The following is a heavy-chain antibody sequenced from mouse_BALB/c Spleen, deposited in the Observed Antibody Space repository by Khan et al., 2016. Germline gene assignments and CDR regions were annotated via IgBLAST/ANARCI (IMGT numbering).Heavy chain of an antibody. J-gene: IGHJ3*01. CDR3: APKGYYGSSPWFAY. Sequence: QVQLQQSGAELAKPGASVKMSCKASGCTFTSYWMHWVKQRPGQGLEWIGYINPSTGYTEYNQKFKDKATLTADKSSSTAYMQLSSLTSEDSAVYYCAPKGYYGSSPWFAYWGQGTLVTVSA. D-gene: IGHD1-1*01. CDR1: GCTFTSYW. V-gene: IGHV1-7*01. CDR2: INPSTGYT.